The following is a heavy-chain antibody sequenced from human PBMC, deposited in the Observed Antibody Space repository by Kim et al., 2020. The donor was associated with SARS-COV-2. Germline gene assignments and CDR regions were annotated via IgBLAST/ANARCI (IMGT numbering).Heavy chain of an antibody. D-gene: IGHD2-2*03. V-gene: IGHV3-23*01. J-gene: IGHJ4*01. CDR1: GFTFIGHA. CDR2: IDGSDGTT. Sequence: GGSLRLSCTTSGFTFIGHAMSWVRQAPGQGLEWVSSIDGSDGTTYYVDSVKGRFTISRDDAKNTLYLQMRALRADDTATYYCMKGGWGWIWDHWGPEPW. CDR3: MKGGWGWIWDH.